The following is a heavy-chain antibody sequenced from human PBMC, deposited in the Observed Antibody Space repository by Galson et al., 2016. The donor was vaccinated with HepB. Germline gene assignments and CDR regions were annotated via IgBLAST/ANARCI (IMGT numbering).Heavy chain of an antibody. V-gene: IGHV3-7*03. J-gene: IGHJ4*02. CDR3: ARGANRGRPFDY. CDR1: GFTFSSYW. CDR2: VKRDGSER. D-gene: IGHD3-10*01. Sequence: SLRLSCAASGFTFSSYWMSWFRQAPGKGLEWVANVKRDGSERYYVDSVKGRFTISRDNAKNSLFLQMNSLRAEDTAVYYCARGANRGRPFDYWGQGTLVTVSS.